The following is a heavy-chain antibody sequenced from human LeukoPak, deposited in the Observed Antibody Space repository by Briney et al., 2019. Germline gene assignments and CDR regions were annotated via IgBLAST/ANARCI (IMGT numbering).Heavy chain of an antibody. CDR3: AKGGVRGVIGPHYFDY. Sequence: GGSLRLSCAASRFTFSSYIMNWVRQAPGKGLEWVSSITSNSSYIYYADSVKGRFTISRDNSKNTLYLQMNSLRAEDTAVYYCAKGGVRGVIGPHYFDYWGQGTLVTVSS. D-gene: IGHD3-10*01. J-gene: IGHJ4*02. CDR1: RFTFSSYI. V-gene: IGHV3-21*04. CDR2: ITSNSSYI.